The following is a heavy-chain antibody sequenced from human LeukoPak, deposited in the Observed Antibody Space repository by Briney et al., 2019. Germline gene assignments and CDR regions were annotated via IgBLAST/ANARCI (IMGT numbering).Heavy chain of an antibody. CDR2: IYYRGSA. V-gene: IGHV4-59*08. Sequence: SETLSLTCTVSGDSINSYYWSWIPQPPGKGLEWLGYIYYRGSANYNPSLKSRVTISIDASKNQFSLKLTSVTAADTAVYYCARLLHDWFDSWGQGTLATVSS. CDR1: GDSINSYY. CDR3: ARLLHDWFDS. J-gene: IGHJ5*01. D-gene: IGHD4-11*01.